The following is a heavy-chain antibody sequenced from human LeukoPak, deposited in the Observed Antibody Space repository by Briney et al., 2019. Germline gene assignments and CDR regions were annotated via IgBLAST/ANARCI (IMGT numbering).Heavy chain of an antibody. CDR2: IYYSGST. J-gene: IGHJ5*02. CDR1: GGSISSYY. CDR3: ARHWNYYESSGYGWFDP. Sequence: SETLSLTCTVSGGSISSYYWSWIRQPPGKGLEWIGYIYYSGSTNYDPSLKSRVTISVDTSKNQFSLKLSSVTAADTAVYYCARHWNYYESSGYGWFDPWGQGTLVTVSS. D-gene: IGHD3-22*01. V-gene: IGHV4-59*08.